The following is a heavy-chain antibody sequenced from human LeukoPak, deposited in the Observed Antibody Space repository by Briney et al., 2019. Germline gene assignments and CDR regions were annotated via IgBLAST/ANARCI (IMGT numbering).Heavy chain of an antibody. CDR1: GFTFNTYG. CDR2: IRNDGSNL. Sequence: GGSLRLSCAASGFTFNTYGIHCVRHAPGKGLEGVAFIRNDGSNLFYADSVKGRFTISRDNSKNTLYLQMNSLRAEDTAVYYCAKEGVRYFDWLSPYSGYYYYIDVWGKGTTVTISS. J-gene: IGHJ6*03. D-gene: IGHD3-9*01. V-gene: IGHV3-30*02. CDR3: AKEGVRYFDWLSPYSGYYYYIDV.